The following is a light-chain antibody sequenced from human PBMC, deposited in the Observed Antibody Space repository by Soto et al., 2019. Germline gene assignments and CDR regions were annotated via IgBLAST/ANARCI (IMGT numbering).Light chain of an antibody. Sequence: EIVLTQSPGTLSLPPGERATLSCRASQSVSTNYLAWYQHRPGQAPRLLVYGASYRATGIPDRFSGSGSGTDFTLTITRLEPEDFAVYYCQQYAGSPGTFGQGTKVEIK. CDR1: QSVSTNY. CDR2: GAS. V-gene: IGKV3-20*01. J-gene: IGKJ1*01. CDR3: QQYAGSPGT.